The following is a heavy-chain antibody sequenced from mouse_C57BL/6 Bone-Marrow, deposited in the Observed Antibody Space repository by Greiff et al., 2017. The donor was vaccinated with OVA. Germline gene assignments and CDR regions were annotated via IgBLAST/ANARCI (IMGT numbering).Heavy chain of an antibody. V-gene: IGHV14-4*01. CDR2: LDPENGDT. Sequence: VQLQQSGAELVRPGASVKLSCTASGFNIKDDYMHWVKQRPEQGLEWIGWLDPENGDTEYASKFQGKATITADTSSNTAYLQLSSLTSEDTAVYYCTITTVVATKWYFDFWGTGTTVTVSS. CDR1: GFNIKDDY. D-gene: IGHD1-1*01. CDR3: TITTVVATKWYFDF. J-gene: IGHJ1*03.